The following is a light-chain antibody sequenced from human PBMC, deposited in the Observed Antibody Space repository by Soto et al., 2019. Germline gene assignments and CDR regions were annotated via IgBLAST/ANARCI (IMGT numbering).Light chain of an antibody. Sequence: EIVMTQFPATLSVSPGERATLSCRASQSVSSNLAWYQQKPGQAPRLLIYGASTRATGIPARFSGIGSGTEFTLTISSLQSEDFAVYYCQQYNNWPRTFGQGTRLEIK. CDR3: QQYNNWPRT. J-gene: IGKJ5*01. CDR2: GAS. V-gene: IGKV3-15*01. CDR1: QSVSSN.